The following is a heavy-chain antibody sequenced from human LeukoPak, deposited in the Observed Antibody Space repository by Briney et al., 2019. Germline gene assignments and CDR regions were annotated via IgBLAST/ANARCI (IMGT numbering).Heavy chain of an antibody. V-gene: IGHV4-39*01. CDR1: GGSISSYY. J-gene: IGHJ4*02. CDR2: IYYSGST. CDR3: ARGPPTDYYDSSGFYYVFDY. D-gene: IGHD3-22*01. Sequence: PSETLSLTCTVSGGSISSYYWGWIRQPPGKGLEWIGSIYYSGSTYYNPSLKSRVTISVDTSKNQFSLKLSSVTAADTAVYFCARGPPTDYYDSSGFYYVFDYWGQGTLVTVSS.